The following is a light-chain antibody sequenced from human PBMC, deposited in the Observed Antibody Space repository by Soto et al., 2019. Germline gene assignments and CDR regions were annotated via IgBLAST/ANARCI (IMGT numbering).Light chain of an antibody. Sequence: DIQMTHSPSTLSASVGDRVTITCRASHFISSWLAWYQHKPGKAPKLLIYDTSTLGTGVPSRFSGSGSGTEFTLTISSLQPEDFTTYYCQQYNTFSWTFGQGTRVEIK. CDR2: DTS. V-gene: IGKV1-5*01. J-gene: IGKJ1*01. CDR3: QQYNTFSWT. CDR1: HFISSW.